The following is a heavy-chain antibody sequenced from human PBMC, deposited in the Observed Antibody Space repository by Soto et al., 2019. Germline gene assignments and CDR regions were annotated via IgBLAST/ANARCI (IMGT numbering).Heavy chain of an antibody. CDR1: GYSFTSYW. Sequence: GEALKISCKGSGYSFTSYWIGWVRQMPGKGLEWMGVIYPGDSGTRYSPSFQGQVTISADKSISTAYLQWSSLKASDTAMYYCARHAGSKHYYYGMDVRGQGTTVTVSS. J-gene: IGHJ6*02. CDR3: ARHAGSKHYYYGMDV. V-gene: IGHV5-51*01. CDR2: IYPGDSGT.